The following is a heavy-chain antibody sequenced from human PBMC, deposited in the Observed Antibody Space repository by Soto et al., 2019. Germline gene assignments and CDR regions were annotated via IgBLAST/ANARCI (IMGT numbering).Heavy chain of an antibody. Sequence: GGSLSLSCAASGFSFSSYAMSWVRQAPGKGLEWVSAFSSSAGSTYYADSVKGRFTISRDTSKSTLSLQMNSLRADDTAVYYCAKGRESSTSAQYSFDYWGQGTLVTVSS. J-gene: IGHJ4*02. D-gene: IGHD2-2*01. V-gene: IGHV3-23*01. CDR2: FSSSAGST. CDR1: GFSFSSYA. CDR3: AKGRESSTSAQYSFDY.